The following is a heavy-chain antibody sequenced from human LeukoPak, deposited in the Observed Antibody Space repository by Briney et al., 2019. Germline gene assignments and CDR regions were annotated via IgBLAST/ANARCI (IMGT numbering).Heavy chain of an antibody. J-gene: IGHJ4*02. V-gene: IGHV3-23*01. Sequence: GGSLRLSCAASGFTFSSYAMSWARQAPGKGLEWVSAISGSGGSTYYADSVKGRFTISRDNSKNTLYLQMNSLRAEDTAVYYCATLRADSSGWYYFDCWGQGALVTVSS. CDR1: GFTFSSYA. D-gene: IGHD6-19*01. CDR3: ATLRADSSGWYYFDC. CDR2: ISGSGGST.